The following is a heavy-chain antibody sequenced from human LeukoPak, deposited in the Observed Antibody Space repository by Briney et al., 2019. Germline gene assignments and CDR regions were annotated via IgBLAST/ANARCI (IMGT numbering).Heavy chain of an antibody. D-gene: IGHD5-12*01. V-gene: IGHV3-21*01. J-gene: IGHJ4*02. CDR3: ARVLSSVEWLRWGFDY. CDR1: GFTFSSYS. CDR2: ISSSSSYI. Sequence: NPGGSLRLSCAASGFTFSSYSMNWVRQAPGKGLEWVSSISSSSSYIYYADSVKGRFTISRDNAKNSLYLQMNSLRAEDTAVYYCARVLSSVEWLRWGFDYWGQGTLVTVSS.